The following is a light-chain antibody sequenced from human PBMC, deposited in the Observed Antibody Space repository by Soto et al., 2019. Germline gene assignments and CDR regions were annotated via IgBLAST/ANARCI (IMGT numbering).Light chain of an antibody. CDR2: GIS. J-gene: IGKJ4*01. V-gene: IGKV3D-15*01. CDR3: QQYSAWPLT. Sequence: EIVMTQSPVTLSVSPGESATLSCRASQIIRSTYLAWYQQKPGQAPRLLIYGISNRATGIPDRFSGSGSATEFTLTISSLQSEDAAVYYCQQYSAWPLTFAGGTKVEIK. CDR1: QIIRSTY.